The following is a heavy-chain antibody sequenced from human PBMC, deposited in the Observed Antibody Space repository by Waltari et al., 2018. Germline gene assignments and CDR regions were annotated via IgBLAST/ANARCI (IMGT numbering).Heavy chain of an antibody. CDR2: IYHSGST. CDR3: AREDEFYY. Sequence: QVQLQESGPGLVKPSETLSLTCAVSGYSISRGYYWGWIRQPPGKGLEWIGSIYHSGSTYYNPSLKSRVTISVDTSKNQFSLKLSSVTAADTAVYYCAREDEFYYWGQGTLVTVSS. CDR1: GYSISRGYY. V-gene: IGHV4-38-2*02. J-gene: IGHJ4*02.